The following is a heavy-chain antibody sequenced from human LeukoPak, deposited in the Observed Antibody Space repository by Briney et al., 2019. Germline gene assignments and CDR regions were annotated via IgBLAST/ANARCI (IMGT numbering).Heavy chain of an antibody. Sequence: ASVKVSCKASGYTFTSYDINWVRQATAQGLEWMGWMNPNSGNTGYAHKFQGSVSMTRNTYRSTAYLELRSRRSEDTDVYYCARGHKWFDPWGQGTLVTVHS. CDR3: ARGHKWFDP. J-gene: IGHJ5*02. V-gene: IGHV1-8*01. CDR1: GYTFTSYD. CDR2: MNPNSGNT.